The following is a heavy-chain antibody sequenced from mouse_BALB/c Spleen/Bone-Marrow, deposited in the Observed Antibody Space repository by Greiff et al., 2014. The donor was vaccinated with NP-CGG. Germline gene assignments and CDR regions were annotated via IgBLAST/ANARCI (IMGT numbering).Heavy chain of an antibody. Sequence: EVQLQQSGGGLVQPGGSLKLSCAASGFTFSSYGISWVRQTPDKRLELVATINSNGGSTYYPDSVKGRFTISRDNAKNTLYLQMSSLKSEDTAMYYCARHYYGARWGQGTLVTVSA. CDR1: GFTFSSYG. CDR2: INSNGGST. CDR3: ARHYYGAR. D-gene: IGHD1-2*01. V-gene: IGHV5-6-3*01. J-gene: IGHJ3*01.